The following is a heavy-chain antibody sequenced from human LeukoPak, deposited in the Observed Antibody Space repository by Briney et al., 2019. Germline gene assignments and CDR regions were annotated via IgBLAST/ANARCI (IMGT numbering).Heavy chain of an antibody. CDR1: GGSISSSSFY. CDR3: ARVMVTFTWKTTAPRKPFDF. J-gene: IGHJ3*01. CDR2: ISYSGTT. D-gene: IGHD1-1*01. Sequence: SETLSLTCTVSGGSISSSSFYWGWIRQPPGKGLEWIGTISYSGTTYYHPSLKSRMTMSVGPSKNQFSLKLSSVTAADTGVYYCARVMVTFTWKTTAPRKPFDFWGQGRLVTVSS. V-gene: IGHV4-39*01.